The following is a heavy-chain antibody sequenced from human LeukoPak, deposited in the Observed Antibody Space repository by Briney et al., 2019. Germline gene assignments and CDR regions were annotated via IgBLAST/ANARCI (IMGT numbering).Heavy chain of an antibody. D-gene: IGHD3-3*01. CDR1: GFTFSSYS. V-gene: IGHV3-48*01. Sequence: PGGSLRLSCAASGFTFSSYSMNWVRQAPGKGLEWVSYISSSSSTIYYADSVKGRFTISRDNAKNSLYLQMNSLRAEDTAVYYCARLLRITIFGVVIPYYYYYMDVWGKGTTVTVSS. CDR2: ISSSSSTI. J-gene: IGHJ6*03. CDR3: ARLLRITIFGVVIPYYYYYMDV.